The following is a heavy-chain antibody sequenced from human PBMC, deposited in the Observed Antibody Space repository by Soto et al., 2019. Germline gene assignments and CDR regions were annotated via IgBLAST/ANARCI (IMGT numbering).Heavy chain of an antibody. CDR1: GFTFSSYG. Sequence: QVQLVESGGGVVQPGRSLRLSCAASGFTFSSYGMHWVRQAPGKGLEWVAVIWYDGSNKYYADSVKGRFTISRDNSKNTLYLQMNSLRAEDTAVYYCARDAITMVRGVIGYWGQGTLVTVSS. CDR2: IWYDGSNK. D-gene: IGHD3-10*01. V-gene: IGHV3-33*01. CDR3: ARDAITMVRGVIGY. J-gene: IGHJ4*02.